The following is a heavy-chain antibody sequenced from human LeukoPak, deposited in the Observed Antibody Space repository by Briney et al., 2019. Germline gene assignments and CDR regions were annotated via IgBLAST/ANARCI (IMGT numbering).Heavy chain of an antibody. V-gene: IGHV3-21*01. CDR3: ARDSDYYDSSGYSNWFDP. CDR1: GFTFSTYS. CDR2: ISSSSSYI. J-gene: IGHJ5*02. D-gene: IGHD3-22*01. Sequence: GGSLRLSCAASGFTFSTYSMNWVRQAPGKGLEWVSSISSSSSYIYYADSVKGRFTISRDNAKNSLYLQMNSLRAEDTAVYYCARDSDYYDSSGYSNWFDPWGQGTLVTVSS.